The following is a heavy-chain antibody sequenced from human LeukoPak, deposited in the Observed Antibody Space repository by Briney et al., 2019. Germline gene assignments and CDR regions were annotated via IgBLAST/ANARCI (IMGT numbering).Heavy chain of an antibody. CDR1: RFSFSTSEMC. D-gene: IGHD6-19*01. CDR2: IDWDDDK. J-gene: IGHJ4*02. Sequence: SGPALVKPTQTLTLTCTFSRFSFSTSEMCVSWIRQPPGKALEWLARIDWDDDKYYSTSLKTRLTVSKDTSKNQVVLTMTNMDPVDTATYYCARIRGSSGWIDYWGQGTLVTVSS. CDR3: ARIRGSSGWIDY. V-gene: IGHV2-70*11.